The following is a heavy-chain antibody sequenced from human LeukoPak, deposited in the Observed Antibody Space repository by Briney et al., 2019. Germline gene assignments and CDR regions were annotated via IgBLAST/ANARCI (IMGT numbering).Heavy chain of an antibody. D-gene: IGHD5-24*01. CDR1: GGSISSGGYY. CDR3: ARGIVEMATITGYYFDY. V-gene: IGHV4-31*03. Sequence: KSSETLSLTCTVSGGSISSGGYYWSWIRQHPGKGLEWIGYIYYSGSTYYNPSLKSRVTISVDTSKNQFSLKLSSVTAADTAVYYCARGIVEMATITGYYFDYWGQGTLVTVSS. CDR2: IYYSGST. J-gene: IGHJ4*02.